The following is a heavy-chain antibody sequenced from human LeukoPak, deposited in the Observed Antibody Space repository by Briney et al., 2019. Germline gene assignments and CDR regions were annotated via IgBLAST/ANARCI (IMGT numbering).Heavy chain of an antibody. CDR2: IKSKRDFETI. V-gene: IGHV3-15*01. CDR1: GFTFSDAW. CDR3: MIDVPGGSYPFDY. D-gene: IGHD1-26*01. Sequence: GGSLRLSCAASGFTFSDAWMNWVRQAPGKGLEWVGRIKSKRDFETIDYAAPVKVRFTISRDDSRNTLYLQMNSLKIEDTALYYCMIDVPGGSYPFDYWGQGTLVTVSS. J-gene: IGHJ4*02.